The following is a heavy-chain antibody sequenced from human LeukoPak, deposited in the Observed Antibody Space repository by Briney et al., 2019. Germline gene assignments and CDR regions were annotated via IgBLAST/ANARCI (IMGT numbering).Heavy chain of an antibody. D-gene: IGHD2-2*01. V-gene: IGHV3-7*01. CDR3: ARVERGYCSSTSCPGYYYYMDV. CDR2: IKQDGSEK. J-gene: IGHJ6*03. Sequence: GGSLRLSCAASGFTFSSYAMSWVRQAPGKGLEWVANIKQDGSEKYYVDSVKGRFTISRDNAKNSLYLQMNSLRAEDTAVYYCARVERGYCSSTSCPGYYYYMDVWGKGTTVTVSS. CDR1: GFTFSSYA.